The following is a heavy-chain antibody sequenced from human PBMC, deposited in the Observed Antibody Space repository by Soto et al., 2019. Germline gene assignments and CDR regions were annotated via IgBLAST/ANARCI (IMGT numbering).Heavy chain of an antibody. CDR2: ISGSGGNT. Sequence: EVQLLESGGGLVQPGGSLRLSCAASGFTFSSYALSWVRQAPGKGLEWVSAISGSGGNTYYAASVKGRFTISRDNSKTTVYLQVNSLRAEDTAVYYCAGYSSPSVAYYCYGMDVWGQGTTVTVSS. D-gene: IGHD6-6*01. V-gene: IGHV3-23*01. CDR3: AGYSSPSVAYYCYGMDV. CDR1: GFTFSSYA. J-gene: IGHJ6*02.